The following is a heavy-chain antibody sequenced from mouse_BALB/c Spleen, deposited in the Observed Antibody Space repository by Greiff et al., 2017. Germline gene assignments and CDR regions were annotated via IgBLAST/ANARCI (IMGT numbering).Heavy chain of an antibody. V-gene: IGHV14-4*02. J-gene: IGHJ4*01. D-gene: IGHD2-14*01. CDR1: GFNIKDYY. CDR3: NALGYGNAMDY. Sequence: VQLQQSGAELVRSGASVKLSCTASGFNIKDYYMHWVKQRPEQGLEWIGWIDPENGDTEYAPKFQGKATMTADTSSNTAYLQLSSLTSEDTAVYYCNALGYGNAMDYWGQGTSVTVSS. CDR2: IDPENGDT.